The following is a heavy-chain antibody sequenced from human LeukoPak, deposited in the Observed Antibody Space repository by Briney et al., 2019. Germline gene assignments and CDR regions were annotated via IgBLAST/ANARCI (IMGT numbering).Heavy chain of an antibody. CDR2: ISSSSSYI. V-gene: IGHV3-21*01. Sequence: GGSLRLSCAASGFTFSSYAMSWVRQAPGKGLEWVSSISSSSSYIYYADSVKGRFTISRDNAKNSLYLQMNSLRAEDTAVYYCASSSSHDYWGQGTLVTVSS. CDR3: ASSSSHDY. D-gene: IGHD6-13*01. CDR1: GFTFSSYA. J-gene: IGHJ4*02.